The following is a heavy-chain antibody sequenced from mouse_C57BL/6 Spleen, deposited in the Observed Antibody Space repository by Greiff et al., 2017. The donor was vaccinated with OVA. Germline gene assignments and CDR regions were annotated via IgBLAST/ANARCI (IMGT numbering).Heavy chain of an antibody. CDR3: ARSRLRLPAYYAMDY. Sequence: QVQLQQPGAELVRPGSSVKPSCKASGYTFTSYWMDWVKQRPGQGLEWIGNIYPSDSETHYNQKFKDKATLTVDKSSSTAYMQLSSLTSEDSAVYYCARSRLRLPAYYAMDYWGQGTSVTVSS. CDR1: GYTFTSYW. D-gene: IGHD3-2*02. J-gene: IGHJ4*01. V-gene: IGHV1-61*01. CDR2: IYPSDSET.